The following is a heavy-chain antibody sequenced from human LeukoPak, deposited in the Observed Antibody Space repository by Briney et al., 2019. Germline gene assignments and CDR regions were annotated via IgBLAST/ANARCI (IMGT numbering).Heavy chain of an antibody. CDR1: GYTFTSYG. V-gene: IGHV1-18*01. CDR2: ISAYNGNT. J-gene: IGHJ4*02. Sequence: ASVQVSCKASGYTFTSYGISWVRQAPGQGLEGMGWISAYNGNTNYAQKLQGRVTMTTDTSTSTAYMELRSLRSDDTAVYYCARDLAVAGTIGYWGQGTLVTVSS. CDR3: ARDLAVAGTIGY. D-gene: IGHD6-19*01.